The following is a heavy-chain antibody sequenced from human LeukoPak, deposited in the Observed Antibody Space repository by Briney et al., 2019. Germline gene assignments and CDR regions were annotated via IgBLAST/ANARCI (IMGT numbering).Heavy chain of an antibody. CDR3: AKDLATPKDY. Sequence: GGSLRLSCAASGFTFSSYAMSWVHQAPGMVLEWVSAISGSGGSTYYADSVKGRFTISRDNSKTTLYLQMNSLRAEDTAVYYCAKDLATPKDYWGQGTLVTVSS. V-gene: IGHV3-23*01. CDR1: GFTFSSYA. D-gene: IGHD2-15*01. CDR2: ISGSGGST. J-gene: IGHJ4*02.